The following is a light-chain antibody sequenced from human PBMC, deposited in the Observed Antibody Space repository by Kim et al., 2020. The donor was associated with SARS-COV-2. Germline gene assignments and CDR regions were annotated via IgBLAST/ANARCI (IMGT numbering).Light chain of an antibody. CDR3: QQYNTWPPVYT. J-gene: IGKJ2*01. Sequence: YPGARAPLSCRSRQSVGSKVAWYQQRPAQAPRLLIYASSTRATGIPARFSGSGSGAECTLTISSLQSEDCALYYCQQYNTWPPVYTFGQGTKLEI. CDR2: ASS. CDR1: QSVGSK. V-gene: IGKV3-15*01.